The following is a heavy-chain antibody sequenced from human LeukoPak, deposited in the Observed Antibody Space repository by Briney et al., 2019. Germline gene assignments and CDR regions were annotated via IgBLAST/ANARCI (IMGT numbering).Heavy chain of an antibody. D-gene: IGHD1-26*01. V-gene: IGHV4-30-2*01. CDR2: IYHSGST. CDR1: GGSISSGGYS. CDR3: ARVESGSYEAD. J-gene: IGHJ4*02. Sequence: SETLSLTCAVSGGSISSGGYSWSWIRQPPGKGLEWIGYIYHSGSTNYNPSLKSRVTISVDKSKNQFSLKLSSVTAADTAVYYCARVESGSYEADWGQGTLVTVSS.